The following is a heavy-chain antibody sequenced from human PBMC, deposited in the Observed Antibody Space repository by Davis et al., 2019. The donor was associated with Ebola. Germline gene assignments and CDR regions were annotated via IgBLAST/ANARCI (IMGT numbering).Heavy chain of an antibody. Sequence: PSETLSLTCTVSGGSISSYYWSWIRQPPGKGLEWIGYIYYSGSTNYNPSLKSRVTISVDTSKNQFSLKLSSVTAADTAVYYCARGGASGNRRGYYFDYWGQGTLVTVSS. CDR1: GGSISSYY. V-gene: IGHV4-59*01. CDR3: ARGGASGNRRGYYFDY. CDR2: IYYSGST. J-gene: IGHJ4*02. D-gene: IGHD1-26*01.